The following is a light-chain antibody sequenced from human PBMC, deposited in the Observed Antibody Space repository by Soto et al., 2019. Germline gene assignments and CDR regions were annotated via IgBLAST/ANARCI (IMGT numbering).Light chain of an antibody. J-gene: IGLJ3*02. CDR2: DVN. CDR3: CPYAGSYTWV. CDR1: SSDVGSYNY. Sequence: QSALTQPRSVSGSPGQSVTLSCTGTSSDVGSYNYVSWYQQHPGKAPKLMIDDVNKRPSGVPDRFSGSRSGNTASLTISGLQAEDEADYYCCPYAGSYTWVFGGGTKLTVL. V-gene: IGLV2-11*01.